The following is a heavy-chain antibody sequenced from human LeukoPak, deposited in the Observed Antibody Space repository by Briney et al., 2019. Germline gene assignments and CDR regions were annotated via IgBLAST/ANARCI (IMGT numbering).Heavy chain of an antibody. CDR3: ATQNIVVVPAARFDY. D-gene: IGHD2-2*01. J-gene: IGHJ4*02. V-gene: IGHV1-24*01. Sequence: ASVKVSCKVSGYTLTELSMHWVRQAPGKGLERMGGFDPEDGETIYAQKFQGRVTMTEDTSTDTAYMELSSLRSEDTAVYYCATQNIVVVPAARFDYWGQGTLVTVSS. CDR1: GYTLTELS. CDR2: FDPEDGET.